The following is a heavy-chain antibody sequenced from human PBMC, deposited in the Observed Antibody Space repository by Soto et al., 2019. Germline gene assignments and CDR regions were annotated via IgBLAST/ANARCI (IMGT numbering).Heavy chain of an antibody. D-gene: IGHD2-21*01. Sequence: VGSLRLSCAASGFIFSSYDMNWVRQAPGKGLEWVSNIRSSGRTIYYADSVKGRFSISRDNAKNSLYLQMNNLRAEDTAIYYCATDRIEGYYYGMGVWGQGTTVTVSS. J-gene: IGHJ6*02. V-gene: IGHV3-48*03. CDR2: IRSSGRTI. CDR1: GFIFSSYD. CDR3: ATDRIEGYYYGMGV.